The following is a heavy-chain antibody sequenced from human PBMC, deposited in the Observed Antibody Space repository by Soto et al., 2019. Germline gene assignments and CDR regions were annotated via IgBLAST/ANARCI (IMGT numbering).Heavy chain of an antibody. V-gene: IGHV1-18*01. CDR2: ISAYNGNT. J-gene: IGHJ5*02. CDR1: GYTFTSYG. Sequence: QVQLVQSGAEVKKPGASVKVSCKASGYTFTSYGISWVRQAPGQGLEWMGWISAYNGNTNYAQKLQGRVTMTTDTSTSTGYMELRSLRSDATAVYYCARDLSGTVTTRVYNWFDPWGQGTLVTVSS. CDR3: ARDLSGTVTTRVYNWFDP. D-gene: IGHD4-17*01.